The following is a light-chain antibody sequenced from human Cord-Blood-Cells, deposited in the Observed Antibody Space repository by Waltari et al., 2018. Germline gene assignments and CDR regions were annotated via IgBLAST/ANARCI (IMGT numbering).Light chain of an antibody. Sequence: DIQMTQSPSTLSASVGDRVTITCRASQSISSWLAWYQQKPGKAPKLLNYKASSLESGLPTRCSGSGSGTEFTLTISSLQPDDFATYYCQQYNSYSWTFGQGTKVEIK. CDR1: QSISSW. V-gene: IGKV1-5*03. J-gene: IGKJ1*01. CDR3: QQYNSYSWT. CDR2: KAS.